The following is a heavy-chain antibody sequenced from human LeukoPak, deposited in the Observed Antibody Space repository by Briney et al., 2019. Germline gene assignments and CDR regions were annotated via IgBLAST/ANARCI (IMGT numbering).Heavy chain of an antibody. J-gene: IGHJ5*02. D-gene: IGHD3-16*02. CDR3: ARRAKSYNWFDP. CDR2: INHSGST. V-gene: IGHV4-34*01. CDR1: GGSVSGYY. Sequence: PSETLSLTCAVYGGSVSGYYWSWIRQPPGKGLEWIGEINHSGSTNYNPSLKSRVTISVDTSKNQFSLKLSSVTAADTAVYYCARRAKSYNWFDPWGQGTLVTVSS.